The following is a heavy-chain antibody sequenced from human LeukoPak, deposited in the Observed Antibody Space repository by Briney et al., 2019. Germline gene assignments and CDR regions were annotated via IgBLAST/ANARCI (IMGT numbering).Heavy chain of an antibody. CDR2: INTNTGNP. Sequence: ASVKVSCKASGYTFTSYGISWVRQAPGQGLEWMGWINTNTGNPTYAQGFTGRFVFSLDTSVSTAYLQISSLKAEDTAVYYCAKKGGDDWFDPWGQGTQVTVSS. V-gene: IGHV7-4-1*02. D-gene: IGHD3-16*01. J-gene: IGHJ5*02. CDR3: AKKGGDDWFDP. CDR1: GYTFTSYG.